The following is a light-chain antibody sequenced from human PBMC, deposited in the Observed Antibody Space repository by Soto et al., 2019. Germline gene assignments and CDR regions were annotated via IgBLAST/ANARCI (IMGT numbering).Light chain of an antibody. CDR1: QGISNY. V-gene: IGKV1-27*01. J-gene: IGKJ4*01. CDR2: AAS. Sequence: DVQMTQAPSSLSASVGDRVTITCRASQGISNYLAWYQQKPGNVPKLLIYAASILQSGVPSRFSGIGSGTDLTLTISSLQPEDVAPYYCQKYNSAPRTFGGGTKVEIK. CDR3: QKYNSAPRT.